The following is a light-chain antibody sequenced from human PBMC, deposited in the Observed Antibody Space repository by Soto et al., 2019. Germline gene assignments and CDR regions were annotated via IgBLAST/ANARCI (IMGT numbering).Light chain of an antibody. CDR2: GNS. CDR3: QSYDSSLSAWV. Sequence: QAVVTQPPSASGTPGQRVTISCTGSSSNIGAGYDVHWYQQLPGTAPKLLIYGNSNRPSGVPDRFSGSKSGTSASLAITGLQAEDEADYYCQSYDSSLSAWVFGGGTKLTVL. CDR1: SSNIGAGYD. V-gene: IGLV1-40*01. J-gene: IGLJ3*02.